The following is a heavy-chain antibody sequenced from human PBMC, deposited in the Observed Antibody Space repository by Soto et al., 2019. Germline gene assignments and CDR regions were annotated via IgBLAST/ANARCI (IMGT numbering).Heavy chain of an antibody. CDR2: INPSGGST. J-gene: IGHJ4*02. Sequence: GASVKVSCKASGYTFTSYYMHWVRQAPGKGLEWMGIINPSGGSTSYAQKFQGRVTMTEDTSTGTAYMELSSLRSEDTAVYYCATGRDTAMVTLYDYWGQGTLVTVS. D-gene: IGHD5-18*01. V-gene: IGHV1-46*01. CDR1: GYTFTSYY. CDR3: ATGRDTAMVTLYDY.